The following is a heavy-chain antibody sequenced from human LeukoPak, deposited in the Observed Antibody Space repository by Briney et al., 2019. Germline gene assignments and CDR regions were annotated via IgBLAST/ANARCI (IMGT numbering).Heavy chain of an antibody. CDR3: ARSDGFSGYSSLGDS. V-gene: IGHV1-2*02. Sequence: ASVKVSCKASGYTFTSYAMNWVRQAPGQGLEWMGWINPNSGDTNYAQKFQDRVTMTRDTSISTAYMELSSLRSDDTAVYYCARSDGFSGYSSLGDSWGQGTLVTVSS. D-gene: IGHD3-22*01. J-gene: IGHJ5*01. CDR2: INPNSGDT. CDR1: GYTFTSYA.